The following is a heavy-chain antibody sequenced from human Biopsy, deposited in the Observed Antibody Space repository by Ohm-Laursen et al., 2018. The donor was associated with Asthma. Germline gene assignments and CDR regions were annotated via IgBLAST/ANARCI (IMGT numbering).Heavy chain of an antibody. CDR2: INAGNGNT. D-gene: IGHD3-9*01. Sequence: GASVYASCKPSGYTFINYAIRSGRQAPGQRLGWMGWINAGNGNTKYSQKFQGRVTISRDTSASTAYMDLSRLRSEDTAVYYCARTYYDFLTGQVNDAFAMWGQGTMVTVAS. J-gene: IGHJ3*02. V-gene: IGHV1-3*01. CDR3: ARTYYDFLTGQVNDAFAM. CDR1: GYTFINYA.